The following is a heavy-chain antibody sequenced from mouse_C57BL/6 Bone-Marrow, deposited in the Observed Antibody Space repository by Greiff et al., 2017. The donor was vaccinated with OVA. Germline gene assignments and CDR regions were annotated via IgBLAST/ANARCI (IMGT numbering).Heavy chain of an antibody. CDR1: GYAFSSYW. CDR3: ARDYGSRWAWFAY. CDR2: IYPGDGDT. Sequence: VKLQESGAELVKPGASVKISCKASGYAFSSYWMNWVKQRPGKGLEWIGQIYPGDGDTNYNGKFKGKATLTADKSSSTAYMQLSSLTSEDSAVYFCARDYGSRWAWFAYWGQGTLVTVSA. J-gene: IGHJ3*01. D-gene: IGHD1-1*01. V-gene: IGHV1-80*01.